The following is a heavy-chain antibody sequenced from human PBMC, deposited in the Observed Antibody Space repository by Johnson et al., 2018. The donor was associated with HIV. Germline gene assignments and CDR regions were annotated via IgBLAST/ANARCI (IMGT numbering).Heavy chain of an antibody. D-gene: IGHD3-10*01. CDR2: ISYDGSNK. V-gene: IGHV3-30*18. Sequence: QVQLVESGGGVVQPGRSLRLSCAASGFTFSNYGMHWVRQAPGKGLEWVAVISYDGSNKYYADSVKGRFTISRDNSKNSLYLQMNSLRAEDSALYYCAKEGRDAFDIWGQGTMVTVSS. J-gene: IGHJ3*02. CDR3: AKEGRDAFDI. CDR1: GFTFSNYG.